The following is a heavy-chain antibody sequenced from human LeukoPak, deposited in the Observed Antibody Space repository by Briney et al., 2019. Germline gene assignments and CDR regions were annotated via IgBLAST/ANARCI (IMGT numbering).Heavy chain of an antibody. V-gene: IGHV3-43D*04. CDR1: GFTFDDYA. Sequence: GGSLRLSCAASGFTFDDYAMHWVRQAPGKGLEWVSLISWDGGSTYYADSVKGRFTISRDNSKNSLYLQMNSLRAEDTALYYCAKDLRSSTSCYLDHWCQGTLGTGSS. CDR3: AKDLRSSTSCYLDH. J-gene: IGHJ4*02. CDR2: ISWDGGST. D-gene: IGHD2-2*01.